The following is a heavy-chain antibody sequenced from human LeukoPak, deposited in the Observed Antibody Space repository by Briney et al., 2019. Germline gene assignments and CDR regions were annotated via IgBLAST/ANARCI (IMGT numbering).Heavy chain of an antibody. CDR3: ARDGSRVDGSGRYFYYYMDV. Sequence: GGSLRLSCAASGFTFSSSGMYWVRQAPGKGLEWVAFIRYDGSNKYYVDSVKGRFTISRDNSKNTLYLQMNSLRAEDTAVYYCARDGSRVDGSGRYFYYYMDVWGKGTTVTVSS. V-gene: IGHV3-30*02. J-gene: IGHJ6*03. D-gene: IGHD3-10*01. CDR1: GFTFSSSG. CDR2: IRYDGSNK.